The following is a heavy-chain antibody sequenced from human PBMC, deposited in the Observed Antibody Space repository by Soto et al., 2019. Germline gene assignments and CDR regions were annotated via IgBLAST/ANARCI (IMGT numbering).Heavy chain of an antibody. Sequence: GGSLRLSCAASGFTFSISAMSWVRHAPGQGLEWVSSITYTGNTHYSDSVKGRFTISRDNSKNTLYLQMDSLRAEDTAVYYCAKLQHNSYYYVMDVWGQGTTVTVSS. V-gene: IGHV3-23*01. CDR1: GFTFSISA. CDR3: AKLQHNSYYYVMDV. J-gene: IGHJ6*02. CDR2: ITYTGNT.